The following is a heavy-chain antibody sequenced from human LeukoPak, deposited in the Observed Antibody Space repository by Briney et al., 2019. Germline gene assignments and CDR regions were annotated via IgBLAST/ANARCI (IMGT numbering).Heavy chain of an antibody. CDR3: AKDIIEGMITFGGVID. Sequence: GGSLRLSCAASGFTFSSYSMNWVRQAPGKGLEWVSSISSSSSYIYYADSVKGRFTISRDNAKNSLCLQMNSLRAEDTALYYCAKDIIEGMITFGGVIDWGQGTLVTVSS. CDR2: ISSSSSYI. J-gene: IGHJ4*02. D-gene: IGHD3-16*01. V-gene: IGHV3-21*04. CDR1: GFTFSSYS.